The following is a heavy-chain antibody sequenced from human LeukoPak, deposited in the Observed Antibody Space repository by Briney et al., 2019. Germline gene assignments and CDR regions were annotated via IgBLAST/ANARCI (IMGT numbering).Heavy chain of an antibody. D-gene: IGHD5-12*01. V-gene: IGHV3-23*01. CDR3: AKDIQTWPRFPDY. J-gene: IGHJ4*02. Sequence: GGSLRLSCGASGFTFSNYAMSWVRQAPGKGLEWVSGISDSGSTAFYADSVKGRFTSSRDNPKSTLHLQMNSLRAEDTAVYYCAKDIQTWPRFPDYWGQGTLVTVSS. CDR2: ISDSGSTA. CDR1: GFTFSNYA.